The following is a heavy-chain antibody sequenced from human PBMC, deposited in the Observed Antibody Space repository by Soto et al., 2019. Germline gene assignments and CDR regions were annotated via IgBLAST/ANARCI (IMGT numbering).Heavy chain of an antibody. CDR2: IKQDGSEK. Sequence: EVQLVESGGGLVQPGGSLRLSCAASGFTFSSYWMSWVRQAPGKGLEWVANIKQDGSEKYYVDSVKGRFTISRHNAKNSLYLQMNSLRAEDTAVYYCARDVPYYYYYMDVWGKGTTVTVSS. J-gene: IGHJ6*03. CDR3: ARDVPYYYYYMDV. V-gene: IGHV3-7*01. CDR1: GFTFSSYW.